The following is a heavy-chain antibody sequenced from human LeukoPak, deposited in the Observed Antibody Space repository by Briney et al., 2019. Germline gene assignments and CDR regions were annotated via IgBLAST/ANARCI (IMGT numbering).Heavy chain of an antibody. CDR2: MNPNSGNT. V-gene: IGHV1-8*01. CDR3: ARGYYYGSGSYYRSPSSEKYYYYYYMDV. Sequence: GASVKVSCKASGYTFTSYDINWVRQATGQGLEWMGWMNPNSGNTGYAQKFQGRVTMTRNTSISTAYMELSSLRSEDTAVYYCARGYYYGSGSYYRSPSSEKYYYYYYMDVWGKGTTVTISS. J-gene: IGHJ6*03. CDR1: GYTFTSYD. D-gene: IGHD3-10*01.